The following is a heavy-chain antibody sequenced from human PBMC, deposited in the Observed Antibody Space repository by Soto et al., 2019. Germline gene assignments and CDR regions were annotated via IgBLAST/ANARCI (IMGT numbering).Heavy chain of an antibody. Sequence: SETLSLTCTVSGGSIRTYYWSWIRQSPGKGLEWIAYVYYSGNTYYNPSLKSRATISVDTSKNQFSLRLSSVTAGDTAVYYCASLGGSYYRFDYWGQGTPVTV. CDR1: GGSIRTYY. V-gene: IGHV4-59*01. CDR3: ASLGGSYYRFDY. CDR2: VYYSGNT. D-gene: IGHD1-26*01. J-gene: IGHJ4*02.